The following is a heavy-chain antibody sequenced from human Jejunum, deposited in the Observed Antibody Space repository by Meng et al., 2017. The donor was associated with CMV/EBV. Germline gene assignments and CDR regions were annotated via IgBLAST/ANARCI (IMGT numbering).Heavy chain of an antibody. D-gene: IGHD3-22*01. CDR1: GGASSSSNYC. Sequence: GGASSSSNYCWGWIRQPPGKGLGWIGSIYYSGNTYYNPSLKTRVTIPVDTSKNQFSLKLSSVTAADTAVYYCARRYYYDSRRDFDYWGQGTLVTVSS. CDR2: IYYSGNT. V-gene: IGHV4-39*01. J-gene: IGHJ4*02. CDR3: ARRYYYDSRRDFDY.